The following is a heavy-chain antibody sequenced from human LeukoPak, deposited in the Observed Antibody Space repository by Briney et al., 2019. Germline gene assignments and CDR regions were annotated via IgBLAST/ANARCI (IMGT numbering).Heavy chain of an antibody. CDR2: IYSAGGT. Sequence: PGGSLRLSCAAFGFTVSSNQMSWVRQALGKGLEWVSLIYSAGGTHYVDSVKGRFTISRDNSKNTLYLQMDNLRAEDTAVYYCARGYGGNSHPGYWGQGTLVTVSS. D-gene: IGHD4-23*01. V-gene: IGHV3-53*01. J-gene: IGHJ4*02. CDR3: ARGYGGNSHPGY. CDR1: GFTVSSNQ.